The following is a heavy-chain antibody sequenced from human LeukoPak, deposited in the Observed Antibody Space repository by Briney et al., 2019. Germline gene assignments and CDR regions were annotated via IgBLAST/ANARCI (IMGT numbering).Heavy chain of an antibody. CDR2: ISYDGNNE. J-gene: IGHJ4*02. Sequence: GGSLRLSCAASGFTFRTYTMQWVRQAPGRGLEWVALISYDGNNEYHADSVRGRFTIPRDNSKNTLYLQMSSLRAEDTAVYYCAKDWGGRVVPAAISDWGQGTLVTVSS. CDR1: GFTFRTYT. V-gene: IGHV3-30-3*01. CDR3: AKDWGGRVVPAAISD. D-gene: IGHD2-2*02.